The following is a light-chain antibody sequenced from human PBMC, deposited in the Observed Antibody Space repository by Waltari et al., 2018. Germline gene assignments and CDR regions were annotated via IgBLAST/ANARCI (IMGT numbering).Light chain of an antibody. V-gene: IGLV2-14*03. Sequence: QSALTPPASVSGSPGQSITISCTGTSSDVGGYNYVSWYQQHPGKAPKLMIYDVSNRPSGVSNRFSGSKSGNTASLTISGLQAEDEADYYCSSYTSNSRGVFGTGTKVTVL. J-gene: IGLJ1*01. CDR3: SSYTSNSRGV. CDR2: DVS. CDR1: SSDVGGYNY.